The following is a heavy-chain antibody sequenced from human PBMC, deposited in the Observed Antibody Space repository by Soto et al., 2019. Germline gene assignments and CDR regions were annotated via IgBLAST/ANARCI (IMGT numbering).Heavy chain of an antibody. J-gene: IGHJ5*02. D-gene: IGHD3-3*01. CDR2: ISSGGIYI. Sequence: EVQVVESGGGLVNPGGSLRLSCSFTCSMYSMNWVRQAPGKGLEWVASISSGGIYIKYADSVKGRFTITRHNAKNAVSLQMNSLKVEDTALYYCTRDQGGSYDRWFDPWGQGTQVIVSS. CDR1: FTCSMYS. CDR3: TRDQGGSYDRWFDP. V-gene: IGHV3-21*06.